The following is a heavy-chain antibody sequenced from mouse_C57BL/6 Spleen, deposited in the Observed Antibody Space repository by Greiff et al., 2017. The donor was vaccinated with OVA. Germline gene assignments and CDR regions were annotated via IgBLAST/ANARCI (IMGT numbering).Heavy chain of an antibody. D-gene: IGHD2-3*01. Sequence: VQLKESGPVLVKPGASVKMSCKASGYTFTDYYMNWVKQSHGKSLEWIGVINPYNGGTSYNQKFKGKATLTVDKSSSTAYMELNSLTSEDSAVYYCARRWLPHWYFDVWGTGTTVTVSS. CDR1: GYTFTDYY. CDR3: ARRWLPHWYFDV. V-gene: IGHV1-19*01. J-gene: IGHJ1*03. CDR2: INPYNGGT.